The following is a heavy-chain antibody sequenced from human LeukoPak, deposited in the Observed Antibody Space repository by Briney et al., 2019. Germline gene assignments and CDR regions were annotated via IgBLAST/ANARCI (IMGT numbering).Heavy chain of an antibody. CDR2: IYYSGST. Sequence: SETLSLTCTVSGGSISSSSYYWGWIRQPPGKGLEWIGSIYYSGSTYYNPSLKSRVTISVDTSKNQFSLKLSSVTAADTAVYYCARQIAVAGRRVFDYWGQGTPVTVSS. CDR3: ARQIAVAGRRVFDY. V-gene: IGHV4-39*01. CDR1: GGSISSSSYY. D-gene: IGHD6-19*01. J-gene: IGHJ4*02.